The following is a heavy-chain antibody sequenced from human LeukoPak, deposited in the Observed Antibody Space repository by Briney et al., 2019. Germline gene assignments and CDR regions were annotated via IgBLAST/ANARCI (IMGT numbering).Heavy chain of an antibody. Sequence: GGSLRLSCAASGFTFSSYSMNWVRQAPGKGLEWVSAISGSGGSTYYADSVKGRFTISRDNSKNTLYLQMNSLRAEDTAVYYCAKGSYYNDSSGYYTEYFQHWGQGTLVTVSS. CDR3: AKGSYYNDSSGYYTEYFQH. D-gene: IGHD3-22*01. CDR1: GFTFSSYS. V-gene: IGHV3-23*01. J-gene: IGHJ1*01. CDR2: ISGSGGST.